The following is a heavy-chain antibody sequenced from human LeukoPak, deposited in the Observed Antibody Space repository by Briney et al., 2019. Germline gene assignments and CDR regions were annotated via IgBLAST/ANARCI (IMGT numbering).Heavy chain of an antibody. CDR3: ARDYQVLGQFDP. CDR2: IKQDGSEK. D-gene: IGHD2/OR15-2a*01. J-gene: IGHJ5*02. V-gene: IGHV3-7*01. CDR1: GFTFSSYW. Sequence: GGSLRLSCVASGFTFSSYWMSWVRQAPGKGLEWVANIKQDGSEKYYVDSVKGRFTISRDNAKNSLYLQMNSLRAEDTAVYYCARDYQVLGQFDPWGQGTLVTVPS.